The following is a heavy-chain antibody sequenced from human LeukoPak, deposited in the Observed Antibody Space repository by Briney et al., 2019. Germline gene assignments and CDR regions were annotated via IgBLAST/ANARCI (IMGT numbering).Heavy chain of an antibody. CDR1: GYTFSSYV. J-gene: IGHJ4*02. Sequence: ASVKVSCKASGYTFSSYVINWVRQAPGQGLEWMGRSSPYNGNTNHAQKLQGRVTMTTDTSTSTAYMELRSLRSDDTAVYYCARDLYAGVLTYWGQGTLVTVSS. CDR2: SSPYNGNT. D-gene: IGHD2-21*02. CDR3: ARDLYAGVLTY. V-gene: IGHV1-18*01.